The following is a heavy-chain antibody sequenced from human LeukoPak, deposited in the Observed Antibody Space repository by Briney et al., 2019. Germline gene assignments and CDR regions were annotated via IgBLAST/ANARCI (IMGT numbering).Heavy chain of an antibody. CDR2: IERDGSKK. D-gene: IGHD6-13*01. V-gene: IGHV3-7*01. Sequence: PGGSLILSCAASGFTFSSFWMTWVRQAPGKGLVWVANIERDGSKKTYVDSVKGRFTISRDSAKNSLYLQMSSLRAEDTAVYYCATAPAAADSFWGQGTLVAVSS. CDR1: GFTFSSFW. CDR3: ATAPAAADSF. J-gene: IGHJ4*02.